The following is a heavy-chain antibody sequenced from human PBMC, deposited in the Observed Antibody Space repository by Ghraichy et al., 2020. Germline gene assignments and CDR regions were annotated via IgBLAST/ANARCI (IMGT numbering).Heavy chain of an antibody. Sequence: ASVKVSCKASGYTFTSYYMHWVRQAPGQGLEWMGIINPSGGSTSYAQKIQGRVTMTRDTSTSTVYMELSSLRSEDTAVYYCVRSNFGGVIAYRRFDYWGQGTLVTVSS. J-gene: IGHJ4*02. CDR1: GYTFTSYY. V-gene: IGHV1-46*01. D-gene: IGHD3-16*02. CDR2: INPSGGST. CDR3: VRSNFGGVIAYRRFDY.